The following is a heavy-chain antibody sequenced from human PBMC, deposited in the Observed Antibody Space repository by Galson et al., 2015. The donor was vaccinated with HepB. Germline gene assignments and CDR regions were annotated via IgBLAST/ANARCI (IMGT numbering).Heavy chain of an antibody. CDR2: ISSSSYI. Sequence: SLRLSCAASGFTFSSYSMNWVRQAPGKGLEWVSSISSSSYIYYADSVKGRFTISRDNTKNSLYLQMNSLRAEDTAVYYCARQGDYDFWSGYISAYYYYYMDVWGKGTTVTVSS. V-gene: IGHV3-21*01. CDR3: ARQGDYDFWSGYISAYYYYYMDV. J-gene: IGHJ6*03. CDR1: GFTFSSYS. D-gene: IGHD3-3*01.